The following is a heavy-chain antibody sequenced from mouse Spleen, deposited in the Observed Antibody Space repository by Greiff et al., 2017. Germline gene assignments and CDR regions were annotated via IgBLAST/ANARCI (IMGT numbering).Heavy chain of an antibody. Sequence: VQLQQSGPELVKPGASVKISCKASGYSFTGYYMNWVKQSPEKSLEWIGEINPSTGGTTYNQKFKAKATLTVDKSSSTAYMQLSSLTSEDSAVYYCARSRGPYRYFDYWGQGTTLTVSS. J-gene: IGHJ2*01. CDR3: ARSRGPYRYFDY. D-gene: IGHD3-1*01. CDR1: GYSFTGYY. CDR2: INPSTGGT. V-gene: IGHV1-42*01.